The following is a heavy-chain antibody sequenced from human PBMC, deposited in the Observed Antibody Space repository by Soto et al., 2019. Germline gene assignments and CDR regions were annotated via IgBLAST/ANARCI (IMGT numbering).Heavy chain of an antibody. Sequence: GSLRLSCAASGFTFSSYWMHWVRQAPGKGLVWVSRINSDGSSTSYADSVKGRFTISRDNAKNTLYLQMNSLRAEDTAVYYCARERSYCTNGVCPWYYGMDVWGQGTTVTVSS. V-gene: IGHV3-74*01. D-gene: IGHD2-8*01. J-gene: IGHJ6*02. CDR2: INSDGSST. CDR1: GFTFSSYW. CDR3: ARERSYCTNGVCPWYYGMDV.